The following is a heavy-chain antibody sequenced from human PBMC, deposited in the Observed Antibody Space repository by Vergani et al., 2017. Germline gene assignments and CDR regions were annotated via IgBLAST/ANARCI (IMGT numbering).Heavy chain of an antibody. V-gene: IGHV3-9*01. J-gene: IGHJ3*01. D-gene: IGHD5-12*01. CDR1: GITFWKFG. CDR3: TKGSVYYHDSAGHGYDPYTGFDL. CDR2: ISWNSGAV. Sequence: EVDLVESGGGLAQPGGSLRLSCEASGITFWKFGMLWVRPGPGKGLEWVSGISWNSGAVDYADSVRGRFTISRDNAKNSLFLEMNSLRFEDTAVYFCTKGSVYYHDSAGHGYDPYTGFDLWGQGTLVTVSS.